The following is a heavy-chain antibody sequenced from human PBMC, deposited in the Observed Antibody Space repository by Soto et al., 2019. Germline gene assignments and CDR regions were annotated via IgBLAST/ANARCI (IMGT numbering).Heavy chain of an antibody. CDR1: GFTFSIYY. CDR3: ARGTKYYNYYYMDV. J-gene: IGHJ6*03. V-gene: IGHV3-48*01. Sequence: GGSLRLSCAASGFTFSIYYMNWVRQAPGKGLEWVSYISTSSSTIYYADSVKGRFTISRDNAKNSLYLQMNSLRAEDTAVYYCARGTKYYNYYYMDVWGKGTTVTVSS. D-gene: IGHD1-1*01. CDR2: ISTSSSTI.